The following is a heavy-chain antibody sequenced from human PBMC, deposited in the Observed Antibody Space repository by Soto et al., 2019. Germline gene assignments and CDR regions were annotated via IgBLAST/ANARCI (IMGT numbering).Heavy chain of an antibody. V-gene: IGHV6-1*01. J-gene: IGHJ3*01. CDR2: TYYRSKWFN. CDR1: GDSVSSNSVA. Sequence: SQTLSLTCAISGDSVSSNSVAWNWIRQSPSRGLEWLGRTYYRSKWFNDYAVSVEGRITINPDTFKNQFSLQLNSLTPEDTGVYYCARGYAFDVWGQGTMVTVSS. CDR3: ARGYAFDV.